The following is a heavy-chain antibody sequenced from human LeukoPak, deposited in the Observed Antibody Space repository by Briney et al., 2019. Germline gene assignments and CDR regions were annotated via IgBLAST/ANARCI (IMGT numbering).Heavy chain of an antibody. Sequence: LAGGSLRLSCAASGFTFSDYSMNWVRQAPGKGLEWVSYISSGSSTIYYADSVKGRFTISRDNAKKSLYLQMNSLRAEDTAVYYCARDRNYYDSSGYHRVDYWGQGTLVTVSS. CDR3: ARDRNYYDSSGYHRVDY. J-gene: IGHJ4*02. CDR1: GFTFSDYS. CDR2: ISSGSSTI. D-gene: IGHD3-22*01. V-gene: IGHV3-48*04.